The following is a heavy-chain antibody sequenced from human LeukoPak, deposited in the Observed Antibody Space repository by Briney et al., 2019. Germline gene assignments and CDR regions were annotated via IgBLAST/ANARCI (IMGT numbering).Heavy chain of an antibody. V-gene: IGHV1-2*02. D-gene: IGHD2-15*01. CDR1: GYTFTGYY. CDR3: ARERSVVVVVAATSAFDI. J-gene: IGHJ3*02. CDR2: INPNSGGT. Sequence: ASVKVSCKASGYTFTGYYMHWVRQAPGQGLEWMGWINPNSGGTNYAQKFQGRVTMTRDTSISTAYMELSRLRFDDTAVYYCARERSVVVVVAATSAFDIWGQGTMVTVSS.